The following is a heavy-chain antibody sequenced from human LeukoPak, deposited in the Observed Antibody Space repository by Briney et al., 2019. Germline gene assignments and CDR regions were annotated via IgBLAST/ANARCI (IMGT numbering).Heavy chain of an antibody. CDR2: ISGSGGST. J-gene: IGHJ3*02. V-gene: IGHV3-23*01. D-gene: IGHD1-26*01. Sequence: GGSLRLSCAASGFTFSSYAMNWVRQAPGKGLEWVSGISGSGGSTYYADSVKGWFTISRDNSNNTLYLQMNSLRAEDTAVYYCAKTRGSNNVFDIWGQGTMVTVSS. CDR3: AKTRGSNNVFDI. CDR1: GFTFSSYA.